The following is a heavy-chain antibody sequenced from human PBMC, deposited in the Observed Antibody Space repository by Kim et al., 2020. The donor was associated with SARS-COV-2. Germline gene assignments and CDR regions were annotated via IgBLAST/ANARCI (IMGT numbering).Heavy chain of an antibody. CDR3: AKDLGSGCFDY. J-gene: IGHJ4*02. Sequence: GGSLTLSCAASGFTFSSYGMPWVRQAPGKGLEWVAVIWYDGSNKYYSDSVTGRFTISRDNSNNTLYVQMNSLRAEDTAVYYCAKDLGSGCFDYWGQGTLVTVSS. CDR1: GFTFSSYG. V-gene: IGHV3-33*06. D-gene: IGHD6-19*01. CDR2: IWYDGSNK.